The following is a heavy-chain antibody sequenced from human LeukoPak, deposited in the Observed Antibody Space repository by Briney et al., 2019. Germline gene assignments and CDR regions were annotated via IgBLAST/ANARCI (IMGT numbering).Heavy chain of an antibody. J-gene: IGHJ4*02. V-gene: IGHV1-2*02. Sequence: ASLKVSCKDSGYTFTGYYMHWVRQAPGQGLEWMGWINANNSATDYAQKFQGRVTMTRDTSISTVYMELSRLRSDDTAVYHCARAAASRPFDYWGQGTLVTVSS. CDR1: GYTFTGYY. CDR2: INANNSAT. D-gene: IGHD6-6*01. CDR3: ARAAASRPFDY.